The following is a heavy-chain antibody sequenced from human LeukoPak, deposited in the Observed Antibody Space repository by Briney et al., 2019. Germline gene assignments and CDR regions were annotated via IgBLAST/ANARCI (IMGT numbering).Heavy chain of an antibody. CDR1: GYTFTGYY. CDR3: ARANSGGYDFWSGYPLNWFDP. Sequence: ASVKVSCKASGYTFTGYYMHWVRQAPGQGLEWMGWINPNSGGRNYAQKFQGRVTMTRDTSISTAYMELSRLRSDDTAVYYCARANSGGYDFWSGYPLNWFDPWGQGTLVTVSS. D-gene: IGHD3-3*01. J-gene: IGHJ5*02. V-gene: IGHV1-2*02. CDR2: INPNSGGR.